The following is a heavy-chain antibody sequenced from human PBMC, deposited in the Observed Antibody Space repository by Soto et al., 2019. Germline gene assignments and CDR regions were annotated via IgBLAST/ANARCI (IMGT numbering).Heavy chain of an antibody. CDR1: GFTFSSYA. J-gene: IGHJ4*02. Sequence: GGSLRLSCAASGFTFSSYAMSWVRQAPGKGLEWVSAISGSGGSTYYADSVKGRFTISRDNSKNTLYLQRNSLRAEDTAVYYCAKSSSSCYKSYFDYWGQGTPVTVSS. D-gene: IGHD6-13*01. CDR3: AKSSSSCYKSYFDY. CDR2: ISGSGGST. V-gene: IGHV3-23*01.